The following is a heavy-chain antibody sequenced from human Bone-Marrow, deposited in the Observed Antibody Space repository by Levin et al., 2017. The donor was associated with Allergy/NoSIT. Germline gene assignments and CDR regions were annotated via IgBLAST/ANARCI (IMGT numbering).Heavy chain of an antibody. Sequence: LSLTCAASGITFGSYGMHWVRQAPGKGLEWVAVTSYDGGNKYYADSVKGRFTISRDNSKNTLYLQMNSLRVEDTAVYYCAKDGHFGRQNSFYNMDVLGQGTTVTVSS. V-gene: IGHV3-30*18. CDR2: TSYDGGNK. CDR3: AKDGHFGRQNSFYNMDV. CDR1: GITFGSYG. J-gene: IGHJ6*02. D-gene: IGHD3-3*02.